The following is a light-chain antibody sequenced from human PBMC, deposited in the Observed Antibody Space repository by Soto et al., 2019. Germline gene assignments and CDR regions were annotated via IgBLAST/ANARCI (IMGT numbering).Light chain of an antibody. V-gene: IGLV2-14*01. J-gene: IGLJ1*01. CDR3: SSYTSSSTLNYV. CDR2: DVS. Sequence: QSVLNQPASVSGSPGQSITISCTGNSSEVGGYNYVSWYQQHPGKAPKLMIYDVSNRPSGVSNRFSGSKSGNTASLTISGLQAEDEADYYCSSYTSSSTLNYVFGTGTKVTVL. CDR1: SSEVGGYNY.